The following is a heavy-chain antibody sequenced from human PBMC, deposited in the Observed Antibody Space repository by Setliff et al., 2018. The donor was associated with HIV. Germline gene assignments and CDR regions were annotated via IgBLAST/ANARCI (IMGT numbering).Heavy chain of an antibody. J-gene: IGHJ6*03. CDR2: INPNSGGT. V-gene: IGHV1-2*06. Sequence: ASVKVSCKASGYMFSGFHMHWVRQAAGQGLEWMGRINPNSGGTNYAQRFQGRVTMTRNTSISTAFMELSSLRSEDTAVYYCARDPGRGSSLYYMDVWGKGTTVTVSS. CDR3: ARDPGRGSSLYYMDV. D-gene: IGHD6-6*01. CDR1: GYMFSGFH.